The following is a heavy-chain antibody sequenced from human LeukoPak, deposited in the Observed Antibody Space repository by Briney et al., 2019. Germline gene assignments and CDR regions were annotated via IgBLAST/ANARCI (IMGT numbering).Heavy chain of an antibody. CDR3: ATLLCPLSYNFGFARDY. V-gene: IGHV4-39*07. CDR2: INHSGIP. CDR1: GGYISSSSYY. J-gene: IGHJ4*01. D-gene: IGHD5-18*01. Sequence: PSETLSLTCTVSGGYISSSSYYWGWIRQPPGKGLEWIGEINHSGIPNYNPSLKSRVIISVDTSKNLFSLRLTSVTAENTAVYYCATLLCPLSYNFGFARDYWGQGTLVTVSS.